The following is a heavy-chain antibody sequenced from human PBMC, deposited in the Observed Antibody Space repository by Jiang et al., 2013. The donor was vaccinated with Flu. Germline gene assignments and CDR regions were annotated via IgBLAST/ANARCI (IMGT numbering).Heavy chain of an antibody. D-gene: IGHD3-3*01. J-gene: IGHJ5*02. Sequence: GAEVKKPGSSVKVSCKASGGTFSSYAISWVRXALTRLSDGGIIPMFGITNYAQKFQGRVTITADESTSTAYMELSSLRSEDTAVYYCARPLTIFGVVALDPWGQGTLVTVSS. CDR1: GGTFSSYA. CDR3: ARPLTIFGVVALDP. V-gene: IGHV1-69*01. CDR2: IIPMFGIT.